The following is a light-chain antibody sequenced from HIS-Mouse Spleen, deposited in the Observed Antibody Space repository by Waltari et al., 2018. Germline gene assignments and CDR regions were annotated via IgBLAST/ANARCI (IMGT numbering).Light chain of an antibody. CDR1: SSDFGGLNL. J-gene: IGLJ2*01. CDR3: CSYAGSSTFVV. Sequence: QPALTQPASGSGPPGQSITIPCPGPSSDFGGLNLVSWYQQHPGKAPKLMIYEGSKRPSGVSNRFSGSKSGNTASLTISGLQAEDEADYYCCSYAGSSTFVVFGGGTKLTVL. V-gene: IGLV2-23*03. CDR2: EGS.